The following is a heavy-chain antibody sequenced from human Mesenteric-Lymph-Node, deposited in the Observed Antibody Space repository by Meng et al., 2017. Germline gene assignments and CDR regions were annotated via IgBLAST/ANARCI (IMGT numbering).Heavy chain of an antibody. J-gene: IGHJ4*02. CDR3: GRDNTRAAFHFDF. V-gene: IGHV4-39*07. D-gene: IGHD6-13*01. Sequence: SETLSLTCTVSGGSISSSSYYWGWIRQPPGKGLEWIGSIYYSGSTYYNPSLKSRVTISVDTSKNQFSLKLRSVTVEDTAVYYCGRDNTRAAFHFDFWGQGMMVTVSS. CDR1: GGSISSSSYY. CDR2: IYYSGST.